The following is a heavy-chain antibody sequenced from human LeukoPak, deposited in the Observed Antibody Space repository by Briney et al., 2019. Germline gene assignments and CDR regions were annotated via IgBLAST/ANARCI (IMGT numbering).Heavy chain of an antibody. CDR2: ISTSGSTI. CDR3: ARDRLGDYDSSGYYDY. CDR1: GFTFSDYY. V-gene: IGHV3-11*01. Sequence: GGSLRLPCAASGFTFSDYYMSWIRQAPGKGLEWVSYISTSGSTIYYADSVKGRFTISRDNAKNSLYLQMNSLRAEDTAVYYCARDRLGDYDSSGYYDYWGQGTLVTVSS. D-gene: IGHD3-22*01. J-gene: IGHJ4*02.